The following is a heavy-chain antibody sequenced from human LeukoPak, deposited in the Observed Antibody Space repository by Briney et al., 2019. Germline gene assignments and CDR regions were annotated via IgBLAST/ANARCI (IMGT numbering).Heavy chain of an antibody. Sequence: APVKVSCKTSGYSFTDYYMHWVRQAPGQGLEWMGWINPKSGGTSSAQKFQGRVIMTRDPSITTVYMEVRWLTSDDTAVYYCARETYYYGSGRPMDVWGQGTTVTVSS. J-gene: IGHJ6*02. CDR1: GYSFTDYY. D-gene: IGHD3-10*01. CDR2: INPKSGGT. CDR3: ARETYYYGSGRPMDV. V-gene: IGHV1-2*02.